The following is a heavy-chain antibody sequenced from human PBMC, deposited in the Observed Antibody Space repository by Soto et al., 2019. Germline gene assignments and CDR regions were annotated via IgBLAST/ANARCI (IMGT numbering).Heavy chain of an antibody. CDR1: GGSVSSGSYY. Sequence: QVQLQASAPGLVKPSETLSLTCTVSGGSVSSGSYYWSWIRQPPGKGLEWIGYIYYSGSTNYYPSLKSRVTISVDTSKSQFSLKLSSVTAADTAVYYCARGDRVVKSFDIWGQGTMVTVSS. J-gene: IGHJ3*02. V-gene: IGHV4-61*01. CDR2: IYYSGST. D-gene: IGHD3-16*02. CDR3: ARGDRVVKSFDI.